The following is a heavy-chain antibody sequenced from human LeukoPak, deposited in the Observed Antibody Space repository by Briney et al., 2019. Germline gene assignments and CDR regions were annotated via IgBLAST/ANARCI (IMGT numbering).Heavy chain of an antibody. CDR2: INSDGSST. V-gene: IGHV3-74*01. J-gene: IGHJ4*02. Sequence: GGSLRLSCAASGFTFSSYWMHWVRQAPGKGLVWVSRINSDGSSTSYADSVKGRFTISRDNSKNTLYLQVNSLRAEDTAVYYCAKSTVLSSGELTYWGQGTLVTVSS. D-gene: IGHD3-10*01. CDR3: AKSTVLSSGELTY. CDR1: GFTFSSYW.